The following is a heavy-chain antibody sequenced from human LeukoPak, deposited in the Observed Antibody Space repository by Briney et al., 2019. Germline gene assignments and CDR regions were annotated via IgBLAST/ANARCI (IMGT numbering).Heavy chain of an antibody. V-gene: IGHV1-46*01. D-gene: IGHD3-22*01. CDR2: INPSGAST. J-gene: IGHJ3*02. Sequence: ASVKVSCKASGDTFTSYYMHWVRQAPGQGPEWMGIINPSGASTIYAQEFQGRVTITRDMSTSTVYMELSSLRSEDTAVYYCARGRNYYDSSDYYEGDAFDIWGQGTMVTVSS. CDR1: GDTFTSYY. CDR3: ARGRNYYDSSDYYEGDAFDI.